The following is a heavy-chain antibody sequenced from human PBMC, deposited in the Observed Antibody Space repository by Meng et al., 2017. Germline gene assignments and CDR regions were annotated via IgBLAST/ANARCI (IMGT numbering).Heavy chain of an antibody. CDR2: INHSGST. D-gene: IGHD3-9*01. CDR3: ARGRYFDWLSYRYYFDY. J-gene: IGHJ4*02. Sequence: QVQRQQWGAGLLKPSETLSPTCAGYGGSFSGYYWSWIRQPPGKGLEWIGEINHSGSTNYNPSLKSRVTISVDTSKNQFSLKLSSVTAADTAVHYCARGRYFDWLSYRYYFDYWGQGTLVTVSS. V-gene: IGHV4-34*01. CDR1: GGSFSGYY.